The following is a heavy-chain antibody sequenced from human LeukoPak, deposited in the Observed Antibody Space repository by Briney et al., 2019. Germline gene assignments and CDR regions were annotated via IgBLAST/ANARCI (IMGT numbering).Heavy chain of an antibody. D-gene: IGHD1-26*01. CDR3: AREVSGSYYFDY. CDR1: GFTFSSYW. Sequence: GGSLRLSCAASGFTFSSYWMHWVRQAPGKGLVWVSRINSDGRDTRYADSVKGRFTISRDNAKNTLYLQMNSLRAEDTAVYYCAREVSGSYYFDYWGQGTLVTVSS. J-gene: IGHJ4*02. V-gene: IGHV3-74*01. CDR2: INSDGRDT.